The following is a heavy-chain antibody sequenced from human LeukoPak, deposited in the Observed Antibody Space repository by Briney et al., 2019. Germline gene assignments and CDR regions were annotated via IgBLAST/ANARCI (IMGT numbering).Heavy chain of an antibody. J-gene: IGHJ3*02. CDR1: GNTFTGYY. Sequence: ASVKVSCKASGNTFTGYYMHWVPQAPGQGLEWMGWINPNSGGTNYAQKFQGRVTMTRDTSISTAYMELSRLRSDDTAVYYCASDIGYCSSTSCLPNAFDIWGQGTMVTLSS. CDR3: ASDIGYCSSTSCLPNAFDI. V-gene: IGHV1-2*02. D-gene: IGHD2-2*01. CDR2: INPNSGGT.